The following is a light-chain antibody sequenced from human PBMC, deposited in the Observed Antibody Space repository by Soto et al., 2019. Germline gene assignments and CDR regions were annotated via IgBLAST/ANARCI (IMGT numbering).Light chain of an antibody. CDR2: AAS. CDR1: QSISSY. CDR3: HRTFSTRSWT. Sequence: DIQMTQSPSSLSASVGDRVTITCRASQSISSYLNWYQHKPGKAPKLLIYAASSLQSGVPSRFSGSGSGTDFTLTISTLQPEDFATYYCHRTFSTRSWTCGQGNKGDI. V-gene: IGKV1-39*01. J-gene: IGKJ1*01.